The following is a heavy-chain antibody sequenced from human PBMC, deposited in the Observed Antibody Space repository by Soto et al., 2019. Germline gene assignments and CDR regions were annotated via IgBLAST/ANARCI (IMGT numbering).Heavy chain of an antibody. J-gene: IGHJ4*02. D-gene: IGHD5-18*01. CDR2: ISGSGGST. CDR1: GFTFSSYA. V-gene: IGHV3-23*01. Sequence: VQLLESGGGLVQPGGSLRLSCAASGFTFSSYAMSWVRQAPGKGLEWVSAISGSGGSTYYADSVKGRFTISRDNSKNTLYLQMNSLRAEDTAAYYCAKKSRGYSYGYSDYWGQGTLVTVSS. CDR3: AKKSRGYSYGYSDY.